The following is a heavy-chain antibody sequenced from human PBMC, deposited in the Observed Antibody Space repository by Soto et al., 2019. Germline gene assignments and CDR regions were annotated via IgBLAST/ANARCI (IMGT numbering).Heavy chain of an antibody. CDR3: ARGMTTVTTFDY. J-gene: IGHJ4*02. V-gene: IGHV4-30-2*01. Sequence: QLQLQESGSGLVKPSQTLSLTCAGSGGSISSGGYSWSWIRQPPGKGLEWIGYIYHSGSTYYNPALKGRVTISVDRSKNQVSLKVSSVTAADTAVYYCARGMTTVTTFDYWGQGTLVTVSS. D-gene: IGHD4-17*01. CDR1: GGSISSGGYS. CDR2: IYHSGST.